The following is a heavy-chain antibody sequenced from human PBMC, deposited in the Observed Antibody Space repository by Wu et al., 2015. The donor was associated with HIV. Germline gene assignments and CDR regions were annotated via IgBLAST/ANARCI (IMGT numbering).Heavy chain of an antibody. CDR3: AAGYRESGSYSVGYYFDY. V-gene: IGHV1-58*02. D-gene: IGHD1-26*01. CDR1: GFTFSAST. J-gene: IGHJ4*02. CDR2: IVLGSGNT. Sequence: QAQLMQSGPEVKKPGASVKVSCKTSGFTFSASTIQWVRQPRGQRLEWIGWIVLGSGNTNFAVKFQERVTITRDMSTNTVYMELSSLRSEDTALYYCAAGYRESGSYSVGYYFDYWGQGTLVTVSS.